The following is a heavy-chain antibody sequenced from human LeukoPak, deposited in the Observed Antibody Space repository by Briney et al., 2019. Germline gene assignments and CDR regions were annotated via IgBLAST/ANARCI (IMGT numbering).Heavy chain of an antibody. V-gene: IGHV4-61*02. CDR1: GGSISSGSYY. CDR2: IYTSGST. J-gene: IGHJ5*02. D-gene: IGHD6-13*01. Sequence: PSQTLSLTCTVSGGSISSGSYYWSWIRQPAGKGLEWIGRIYTSGSTNYNPSLKSRVTISVDTSKNQFSLKLSSVTAADTAVYYCARDSSSWFTSWGNWFDPWGQGTLVTVSS. CDR3: ARDSSSWFTSWGNWFDP.